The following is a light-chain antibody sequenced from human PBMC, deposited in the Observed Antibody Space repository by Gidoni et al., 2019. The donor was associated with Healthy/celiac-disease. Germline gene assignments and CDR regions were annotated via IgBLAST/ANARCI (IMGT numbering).Light chain of an antibody. V-gene: IGKV1-13*02. CDR2: DAS. CDR3: QQFNSYLSIT. J-gene: IGKJ5*01. Sequence: AIQLTQSPSSLSASVGDRVTITCRASQGISSALAWYQQKPGKAPKLLIYDASSLESGVPSRFSGSGSGTDFPLTISSLPPEDFATYYCQQFNSYLSITFGQGTRLEIK. CDR1: QGISSA.